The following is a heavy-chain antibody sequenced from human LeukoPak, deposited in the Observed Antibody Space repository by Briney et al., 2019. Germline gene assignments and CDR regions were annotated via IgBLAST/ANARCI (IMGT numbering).Heavy chain of an antibody. CDR3: ARLWDSSGYSVKYFQH. Sequence: ASVKVSCKASGYTFTSYDINWVRQATGQGLEWMGWMNPNSGNTGYAQKFQGRVTMTRNTSISTAYMELSSLRSEDTAVYYCARLWDSSGYSVKYFQHWGQGTLVTVSS. CDR1: GYTFTSYD. J-gene: IGHJ1*01. V-gene: IGHV1-8*01. CDR2: MNPNSGNT. D-gene: IGHD3-22*01.